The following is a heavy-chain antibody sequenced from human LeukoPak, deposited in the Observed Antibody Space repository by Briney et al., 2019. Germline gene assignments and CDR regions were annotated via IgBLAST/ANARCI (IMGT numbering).Heavy chain of an antibody. CDR2: IIPIFGTA. Sequence: SVKVSCKASGGTFTSYAISWVRQAPGQGLEWMGGIIPIFGTANYAQKFQGRVTITADESTSTAYMGLSSLRSEDTAVYYCARAVPHYDSSGYFPYYYYMDVWGKGTTVTVSS. V-gene: IGHV1-69*13. D-gene: IGHD3-22*01. CDR1: GGTFTSYA. CDR3: ARAVPHYDSSGYFPYYYYMDV. J-gene: IGHJ6*03.